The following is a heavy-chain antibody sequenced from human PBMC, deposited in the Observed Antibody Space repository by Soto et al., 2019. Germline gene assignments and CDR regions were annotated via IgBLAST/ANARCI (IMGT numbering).Heavy chain of an antibody. Sequence: QVQLVQSGAEVKKPGASVKVSCKASGYSFTSHGISWVRQAPGQGLEWMGWISGNSGDTNYAQKIQGRVTVTTDTSTSTAYMALRSLRSEDTAVYYCARMVRGSNIDYYHYIDVSGKGTTVTVSS. CDR1: GYSFTSHG. D-gene: IGHD3-10*01. CDR3: ARMVRGSNIDYYHYIDV. J-gene: IGHJ6*03. V-gene: IGHV1-18*01. CDR2: ISGNSGDT.